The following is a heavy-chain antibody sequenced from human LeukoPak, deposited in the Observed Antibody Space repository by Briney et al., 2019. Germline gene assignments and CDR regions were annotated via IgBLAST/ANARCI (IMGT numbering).Heavy chain of an antibody. Sequence: PGGSLRLSCAASGFTFSDYWMNWVRQAPGKGLEWVANINQDGSENYYVDSAKGRFTISRDNAKNSLYLQMNSLRAEDTAVYYCVAMDFDYWGQGTLVTVSS. D-gene: IGHD2-8*01. V-gene: IGHV3-7*01. CDR3: VAMDFDY. CDR1: GFTFSDYW. CDR2: INQDGSEN. J-gene: IGHJ4*02.